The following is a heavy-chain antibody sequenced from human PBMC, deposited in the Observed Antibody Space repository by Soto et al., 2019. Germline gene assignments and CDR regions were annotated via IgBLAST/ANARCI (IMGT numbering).Heavy chain of an antibody. CDR1: GGSISSYY. Sequence: PSETLSLTCTVSGGSISSYYWSWIRQPPGKGLEWIGYIYYSGSTNYNPSLKSRVTISVDTSKNQFSLKLSSVTAADTAVYYCARHALVYAPNNAFGIWGEGTMVT. J-gene: IGHJ3*02. CDR3: ARHALVYAPNNAFGI. CDR2: IYYSGST. D-gene: IGHD2-2*02. V-gene: IGHV4-59*08.